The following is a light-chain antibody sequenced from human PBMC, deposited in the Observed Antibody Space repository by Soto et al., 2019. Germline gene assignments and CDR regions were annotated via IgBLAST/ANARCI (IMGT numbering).Light chain of an antibody. V-gene: IGKV1-5*03. Sequence: IQVALNPSAVRGAVGDRGTSTCRASQTISSWLAWYQQKPGKAPKLLIYKASTLKSGVPSRFSGSGSGTEFTLTISSLLPADLASYYCQHSDSYSEAFGQGTKVDIK. J-gene: IGKJ1*01. CDR2: KAS. CDR1: QTISSW. CDR3: QHSDSYSEA.